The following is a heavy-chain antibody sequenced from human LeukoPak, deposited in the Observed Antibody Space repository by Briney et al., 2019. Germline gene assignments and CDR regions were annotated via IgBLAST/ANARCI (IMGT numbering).Heavy chain of an antibody. D-gene: IGHD3-10*01. Sequence: ASVKVSCKASGYTFTSCDINWVRQATGQGLEWMGWMNPNSGNTGYAQKFQGRVTMTRDTSINTAYLELNSLRSDDTAVYYCARNGYYGSFYYYMDVWGKGTTVTVSS. CDR2: MNPNSGNT. J-gene: IGHJ6*03. V-gene: IGHV1-8*01. CDR3: ARNGYYGSFYYYMDV. CDR1: GYTFTSCD.